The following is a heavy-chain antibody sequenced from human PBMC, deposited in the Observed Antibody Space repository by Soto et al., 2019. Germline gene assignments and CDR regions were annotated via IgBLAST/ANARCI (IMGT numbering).Heavy chain of an antibody. Sequence: SETLSLTCRVSGAALNSGNYYWRWISQVPGKGLEWIGHIYVTGAVDYNPSLRDRITISQDTSERQFSLNLRLVTAADTAVYYCARLRIATNNYKWFDPWGQGTLVTVSS. CDR2: IYVTGAV. CDR3: ARLRIATNNYKWFDP. V-gene: IGHV4-31*03. CDR1: GAALNSGNYY. J-gene: IGHJ5*02. D-gene: IGHD2-21*01.